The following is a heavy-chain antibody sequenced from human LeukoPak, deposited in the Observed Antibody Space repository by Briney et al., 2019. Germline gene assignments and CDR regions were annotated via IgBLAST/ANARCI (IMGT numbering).Heavy chain of an antibody. CDR1: GGSFSGYY. J-gene: IGHJ4*02. Sequence: SETLSLTCAVYGGSFSGYYWSWIRQPPGKGLEWIGYIYYSGSTNYNPSLKSRVTISVDTSKNQFSLKLSSVTAADTAVYYCARVDGNGFWTFDYWGQGTLVTVSS. V-gene: IGHV4-59*01. CDR3: ARVDGNGFWTFDY. D-gene: IGHD3-3*01. CDR2: IYYSGST.